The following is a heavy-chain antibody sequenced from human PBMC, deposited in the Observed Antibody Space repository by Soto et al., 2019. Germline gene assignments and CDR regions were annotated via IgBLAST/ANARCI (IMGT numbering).Heavy chain of an antibody. J-gene: IGHJ4*02. CDR2: MNPNTGNS. CDR1: GYTFPSYD. CDR3: ARRAETNGWNGFGADKYYFDF. V-gene: IGHV1-8*01. Sequence: QVQLVQSGGEVRKPGASVKVSCEASGYTFPSYDIYWVRQATGQGLEWMGWMNPNTGNSGYAQKFQGRVTMTSDTSISTAHMELSSLRSDDTAVYYCARRAETNGWNGFGADKYYFDFWGQGTLVTVSS. D-gene: IGHD1-1*01.